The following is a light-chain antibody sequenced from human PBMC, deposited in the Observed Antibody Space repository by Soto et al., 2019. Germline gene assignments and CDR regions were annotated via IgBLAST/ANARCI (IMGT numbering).Light chain of an antibody. J-gene: IGLJ2*01. Sequence: QSALTQPRSVSGSPGQSVTISCTGTSSDIGGYNSVSWYQQHPGKARKLMIYDVSKRPSGVPDRFSGSKSGNTASLTIAGLQADDEADYYCCSYAGTYSVVFGGGTKLTVL. V-gene: IGLV2-11*01. CDR1: SSDIGGYNS. CDR3: CSYAGTYSVV. CDR2: DVS.